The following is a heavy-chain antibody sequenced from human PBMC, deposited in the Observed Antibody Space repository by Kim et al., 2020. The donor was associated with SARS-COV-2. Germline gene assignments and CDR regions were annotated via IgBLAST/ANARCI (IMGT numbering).Heavy chain of an antibody. CDR3: SRDGSADY. Sequence: GGSLRLSCAASGFTLSDYYMDWVRQAPRKGLEWVGRTRNKAKSYTTTYAASVKGRFTISRDDSKTSVYLQMNNLKTEDTAVYYCSRDGSADYWGQGTLVT. J-gene: IGHJ4*02. CDR2: TRNKAKSYTT. CDR1: GFTLSDYY. V-gene: IGHV3-72*01.